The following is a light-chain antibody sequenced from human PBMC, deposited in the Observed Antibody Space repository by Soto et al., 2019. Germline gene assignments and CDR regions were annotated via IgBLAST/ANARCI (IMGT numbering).Light chain of an antibody. CDR2: EVS. J-gene: IGLJ3*02. Sequence: QSALTQPASVSGSPGQSITISCTGTSSDVGGYNYVSWYQQHPGKAPKLMIYEVSNRPSGVSNRFSGSKSGNTASLTISGLQAEDEDDYYCSSYTSSSTRVFGGGTKLPS. CDR3: SSYTSSSTRV. V-gene: IGLV2-14*01. CDR1: SSDVGGYNY.